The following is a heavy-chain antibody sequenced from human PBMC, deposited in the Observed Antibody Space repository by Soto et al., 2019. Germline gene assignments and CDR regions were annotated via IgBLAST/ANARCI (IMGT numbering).Heavy chain of an antibody. J-gene: IGHJ4*02. V-gene: IGHV3-74*01. D-gene: IGHD2-8*01. CDR3: AGRDCTNGICYFY. CDR1: GFTFSTYW. Sequence: PVGSLRLSCAASGFTFSTYWMHWVRQAPGKGLVRVSRINSDGSSTNYAESVKGRFTISRDNAKNTLYLHMNSLRAEDTAVYYCAGRDCTNGICYFYWGQGILVTVSS. CDR2: INSDGSST.